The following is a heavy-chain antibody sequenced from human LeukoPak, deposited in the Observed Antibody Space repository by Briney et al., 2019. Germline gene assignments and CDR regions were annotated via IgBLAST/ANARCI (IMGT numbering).Heavy chain of an antibody. Sequence: SETLSLTCTVSGGSISSNSYSWGWIRQPPGKGLECVASIYYSGSASHNPSLKSRVIISVDTSKNQFSLKLSSVTAADTAVYYCARLSGYSYGYVNYWGQGTLVTVSS. J-gene: IGHJ4*02. D-gene: IGHD5-18*01. CDR3: ARLSGYSYGYVNY. V-gene: IGHV4-39*01. CDR2: IYYSGSA. CDR1: GGSISSNSYS.